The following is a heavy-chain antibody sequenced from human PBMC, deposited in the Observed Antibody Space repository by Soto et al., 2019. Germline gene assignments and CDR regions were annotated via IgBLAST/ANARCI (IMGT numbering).Heavy chain of an antibody. Sequence: SVKVSCKASGGTFSSYAISWVRQAPGQGLEWMGGIIPIFGTANYAQKFQGRVTITADESTSTAYMELSSLRSEDTAVYYCASSTTVSTLVYYYYNCMDVWGQGTTVTLSS. D-gene: IGHD4-17*01. V-gene: IGHV1-69*13. CDR3: ASSTTVSTLVYYYYNCMDV. CDR1: GGTFSSYA. CDR2: IIPIFGTA. J-gene: IGHJ6*02.